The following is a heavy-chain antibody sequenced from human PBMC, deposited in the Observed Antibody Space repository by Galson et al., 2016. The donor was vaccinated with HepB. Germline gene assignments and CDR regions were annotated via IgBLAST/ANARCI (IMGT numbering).Heavy chain of an antibody. CDR1: GFTFSTYY. J-gene: IGHJ3*02. CDR3: ARERFCSSATCYVGDAFHI. V-gene: IGHV3-7*05. CDR2: IKQDGSEK. Sequence: LRLSCATSGFTFSTYYMTWVRQPPGKGLEWVAGIKQDGSEKYYVDSVKGRFTISRDNAKNSLYVQMDSLRAEDTAVYFCARERFCSSATCYVGDAFHIGGQGTMVTASS. D-gene: IGHD2-2*01.